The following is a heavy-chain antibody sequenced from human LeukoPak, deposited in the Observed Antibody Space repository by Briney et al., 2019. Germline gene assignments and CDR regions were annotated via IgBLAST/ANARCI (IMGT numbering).Heavy chain of an antibody. CDR2: INEDGSEK. Sequence: GGSLRLSCAASGFTFSSYWMSWVRQAPGKGLEWVANINEDGSEKYYVDSVKGRFTISRDNAKNSLYLQMSSLRAEDTAVYYCARGGGSGSYWHNWFDPWGQGTLVTVSS. CDR1: GFTFSSYW. V-gene: IGHV3-7*03. CDR3: ARGGGSGSYWHNWFDP. J-gene: IGHJ5*02. D-gene: IGHD3-10*01.